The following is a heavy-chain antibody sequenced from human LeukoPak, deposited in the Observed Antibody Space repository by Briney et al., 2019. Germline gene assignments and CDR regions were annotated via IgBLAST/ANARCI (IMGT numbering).Heavy chain of an antibody. V-gene: IGHV3-9*01. Sequence: GGSLRLSCAASGFTFDDYAMHWVRQAPGKGLEWVSGISWNRGSIAYADSVKGRFSISRDNAKNSLYLQMNSLRAEDTAVYYCARVWSPPYTSTWPDYFDYWGQGTLVTVSS. CDR3: ARVWSPPYTSTWPDYFDY. D-gene: IGHD6-13*01. J-gene: IGHJ4*02. CDR1: GFTFDDYA. CDR2: ISWNRGSI.